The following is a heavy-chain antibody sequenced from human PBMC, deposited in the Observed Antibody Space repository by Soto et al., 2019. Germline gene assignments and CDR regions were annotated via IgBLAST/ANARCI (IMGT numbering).Heavy chain of an antibody. CDR2: IKQDGSEK. Sequence: QPGGSLRLSCAASGFTFSSYWMSWVRQAPGKGLEWVANIKQDGSEKYYVDSVKGRFTISRDNAKNSLYLQMNSLRAEDTAVYYCARAEAYVDYSTIYYYYGMDVWGQGTTVTVSS. CDR3: ARAEAYVDYSTIYYYYGMDV. D-gene: IGHD4-4*01. CDR1: GFTFSSYW. V-gene: IGHV3-7*01. J-gene: IGHJ6*02.